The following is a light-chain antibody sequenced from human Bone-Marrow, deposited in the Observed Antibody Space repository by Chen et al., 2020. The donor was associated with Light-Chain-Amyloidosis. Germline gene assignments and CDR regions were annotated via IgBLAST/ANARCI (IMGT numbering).Light chain of an antibody. CDR3: QSADSSGTYEVI. Sequence: SYEPTQPPPVSVSPGPTARITCSGDDLPTKYAYWYQQKPGQAPVLVIHRDTERPSGISERFSGSSSGTTATLTISGVQAEDEADYHCQSADSSGTYEVIFGGGTKLTVL. J-gene: IGLJ2*01. V-gene: IGLV3-25*03. CDR2: RDT. CDR1: DLPTKY.